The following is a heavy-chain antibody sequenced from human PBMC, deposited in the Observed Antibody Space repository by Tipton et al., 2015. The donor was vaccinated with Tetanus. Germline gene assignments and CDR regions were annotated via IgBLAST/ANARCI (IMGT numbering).Heavy chain of an antibody. V-gene: IGHV4-30-2*01. J-gene: IGHJ4*02. D-gene: IGHD3-16*01. CDR1: GGLITTGGYS. CDR3: VRGRGLGAYSFGFEY. Sequence: TLSLTCAVSGGLITTGGYSWGWIRQTPGQGLEWIGYIYQTDSTYYNPSLRSRLTISISRSKNQFSLKLTSVTAADTAVYYCVRGRGLGAYSFGFEYGGQGAQVTVSS. CDR2: IYQTDST.